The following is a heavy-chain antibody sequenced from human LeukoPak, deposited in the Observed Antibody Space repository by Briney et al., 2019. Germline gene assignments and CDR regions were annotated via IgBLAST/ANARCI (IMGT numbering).Heavy chain of an antibody. V-gene: IGHV3-33*01. J-gene: IGHJ4*02. D-gene: IGHD3-16*01. Sequence: PEGSLRLSCAASGFSFSTYGMHWVRQAPGKGLEWVALIWNAGTNTYYADSVKGRFTISRDNSKNTLYLQMNSLRAEDTAVYYCVGDTPPGGDYYLDYWGQGTLVIVSS. CDR2: IWNAGTNT. CDR3: VGDTPPGGDYYLDY. CDR1: GFSFSTYG.